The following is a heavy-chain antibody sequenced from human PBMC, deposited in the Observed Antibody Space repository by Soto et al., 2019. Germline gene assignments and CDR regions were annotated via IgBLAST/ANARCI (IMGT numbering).Heavy chain of an antibody. D-gene: IGHD2-15*01. Sequence: PGGSLKLSCAASGFPFSSYSMNWVRQAPGKGLEWVSYISSSSSTIYYADSVKGRFTISRDNAKNSLYLQMNSLRDEDTAVYYCARDGYCSGGSCYPNWFDPWGQGTLVTVSS. J-gene: IGHJ5*02. CDR3: ARDGYCSGGSCYPNWFDP. CDR2: ISSSSSTI. V-gene: IGHV3-48*02. CDR1: GFPFSSYS.